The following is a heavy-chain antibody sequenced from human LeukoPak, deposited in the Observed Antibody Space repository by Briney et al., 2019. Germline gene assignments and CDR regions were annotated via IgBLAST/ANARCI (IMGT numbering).Heavy chain of an antibody. Sequence: AAVTVSRLASRYTLTGYYMHWVRQAPGQGREWVGWITPNSGGTTYAQKFQGRVTMTRNTSISTAYMELTRLRSDDTAVNYCARDGDEGGDDYFDCWGQRTLVTASS. D-gene: IGHD2-21*02. V-gene: IGHV1-2*02. CDR1: RYTLTGYY. CDR3: ARDGDEGGDDYFDC. CDR2: ITPNSGGT. J-gene: IGHJ4*02.